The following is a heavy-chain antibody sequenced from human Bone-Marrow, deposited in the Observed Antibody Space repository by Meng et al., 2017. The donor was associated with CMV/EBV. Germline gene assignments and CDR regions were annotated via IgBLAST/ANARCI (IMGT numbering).Heavy chain of an antibody. CDR3: ARDRVALSSTNSNPFDY. V-gene: IGHV4-39*07. CDR2: IYYSGST. J-gene: IGHJ4*02. D-gene: IGHD2-2*01. Sequence: SETLSLTCTVSGGSISSSSYYWGWIRQPPGKGLEWIGSIYYSGSTYYNPSLKSRVTISVDTSKNQFSLKLSSVTAADTAVYYCARDRVALSSTNSNPFDYWGQGTLVTVSS. CDR1: GGSISSSSYY.